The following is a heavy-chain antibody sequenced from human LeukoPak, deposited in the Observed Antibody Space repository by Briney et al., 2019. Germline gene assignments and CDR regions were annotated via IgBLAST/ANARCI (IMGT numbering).Heavy chain of an antibody. Sequence: GGSLRLSCAASGFTFSSYAMSWVRQAPGKGLEWVSGIGASGDNTYYVDSAKGRFTISRDNSQNTLYLQMNSLRAEDTAVYYCARDYADYVGYFFFDYWGQGTLVTVSS. CDR3: ARDYADYVGYFFFDY. D-gene: IGHD4-17*01. V-gene: IGHV3-23*01. J-gene: IGHJ4*02. CDR2: IGASGDNT. CDR1: GFTFSSYA.